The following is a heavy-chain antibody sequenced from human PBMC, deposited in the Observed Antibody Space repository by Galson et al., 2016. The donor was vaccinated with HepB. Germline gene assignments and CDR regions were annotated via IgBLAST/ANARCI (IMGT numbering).Heavy chain of an antibody. V-gene: IGHV6-1*01. Sequence: CAISGDSVSSNSAAWHWIRQSPSTGLEWLGRTYYRSKFYNDYAVSVKSRITIHPDTSKNQFSLQLISVTPEDTAVYYCAREVRYSPSGGMDVWGQGTTVTVSS. CDR3: AREVRYSPSGGMDV. D-gene: IGHD3-9*01. CDR1: GDSVSSNSAA. J-gene: IGHJ6*02. CDR2: TYYRSKFYN.